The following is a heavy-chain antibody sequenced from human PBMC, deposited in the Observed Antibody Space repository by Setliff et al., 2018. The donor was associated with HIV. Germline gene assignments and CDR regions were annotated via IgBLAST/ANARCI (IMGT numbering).Heavy chain of an antibody. Sequence: GPTLVNPTQTLTLTCTFSGFSLSTSGMCVSWIRQPPGKALEWLTRIDWDDDKYYSTSLKTRLSISKDTSKNQVVLTLTNMDPVDTATYYCARHTGYSSGWWYFDYWGQGALVTVSS. CDR3: ARHTGYSSGWWYFDY. CDR1: GFSLSTSGMC. CDR2: IDWDDDK. V-gene: IGHV2-70*11. D-gene: IGHD6-19*01. J-gene: IGHJ4*02.